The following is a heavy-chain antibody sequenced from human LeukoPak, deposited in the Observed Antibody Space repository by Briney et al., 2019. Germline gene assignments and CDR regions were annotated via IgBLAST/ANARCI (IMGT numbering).Heavy chain of an antibody. CDR3: ARDGRSVVPAAMGGNWFDP. D-gene: IGHD2-2*01. Sequence: ASVKVSCKASGYTFTSYGISWVRQAPGQGLEWMGWISAYNGNTNYAQKLQGRVTMTTDTSTSTAYMELRSLRSEDTAVYYCARDGRSVVPAAMGGNWFDPWGQGTLVTVSS. V-gene: IGHV1-18*01. J-gene: IGHJ5*02. CDR1: GYTFTSYG. CDR2: ISAYNGNT.